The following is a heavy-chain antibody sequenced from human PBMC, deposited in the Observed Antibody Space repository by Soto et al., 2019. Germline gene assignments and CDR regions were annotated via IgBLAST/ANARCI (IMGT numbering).Heavy chain of an antibody. CDR1: GGSISSYY. Sequence: PSETLSLTCTVSGGSISSYYWSWIRQPAGKGLEWIGRIYTSGSTNYNPSLKSRVTMSVDTSKDQFSLKLSSVTAADTAVYYCARGRIMITFGGVIGRDWFDPWGQGTLVTSPQ. D-gene: IGHD3-16*02. V-gene: IGHV4-4*07. J-gene: IGHJ5*02. CDR3: ARGRIMITFGGVIGRDWFDP. CDR2: IYTSGST.